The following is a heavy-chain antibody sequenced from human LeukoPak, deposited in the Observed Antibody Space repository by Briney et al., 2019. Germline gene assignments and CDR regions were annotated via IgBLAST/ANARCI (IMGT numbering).Heavy chain of an antibody. J-gene: IGHJ4*02. V-gene: IGHV1-2*02. Sequence: ASVKVSCKASGYTFTVYYIHWVRQAPGEGLEWMGWINPNSGGTNYAQKFQGRVTMTRDTPISTAYMELSKLRSDDTAVYSCARTFSRTEGFDWWGQGTLVTVSS. D-gene: IGHD2-2*01. CDR3: ARTFSRTEGFDW. CDR1: GYTFTVYY. CDR2: INPNSGGT.